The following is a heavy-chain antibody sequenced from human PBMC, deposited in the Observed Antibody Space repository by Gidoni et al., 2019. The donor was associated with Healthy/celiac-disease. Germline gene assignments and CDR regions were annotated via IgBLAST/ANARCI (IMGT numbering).Heavy chain of an antibody. D-gene: IGHD2-2*01. CDR1: GFTFSSYS. CDR2: ISSSSSYI. Sequence: EVQLVESGGGLVKPGGSLRLSCAASGFTFSSYSMNWVRQAPGKGLEWVSSISSSSSYIYYADSVKGRFTISRDNAKNSLYLQMNSLRAEDTAVYYCARDYVVVPAASQNFDYWGQGTLVTVSS. J-gene: IGHJ4*02. CDR3: ARDYVVVPAASQNFDY. V-gene: IGHV3-21*01.